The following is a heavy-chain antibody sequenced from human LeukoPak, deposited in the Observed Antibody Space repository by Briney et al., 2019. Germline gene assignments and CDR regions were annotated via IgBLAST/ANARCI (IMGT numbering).Heavy chain of an antibody. V-gene: IGHV4-34*01. D-gene: IGHD3-10*01. CDR2: INHSGST. J-gene: IGHJ4*02. CDR3: NVLLWFGEPNPHDY. Sequence: SETLSLTCAVYGGSFSGYYWSWIRQPPGKGLEWIGEINHSGSTNYNPSLKSRVTISVDTSKNQFSLKLSSVTAADTAVYYCNVLLWFGEPNPHDYWGQETLVTVSS. CDR1: GGSFSGYY.